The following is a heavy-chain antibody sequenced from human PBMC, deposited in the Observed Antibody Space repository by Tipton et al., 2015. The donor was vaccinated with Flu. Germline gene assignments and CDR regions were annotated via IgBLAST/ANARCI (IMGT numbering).Heavy chain of an antibody. CDR3: AREGSGWYRNWSDP. CDR2: IYYSGST. D-gene: IGHD6-19*01. V-gene: IGHV4-59*01. CDR1: GGSISSYY. J-gene: IGHJ5*02. Sequence: LRLSCTVSGGSISSYYWSWIRQPPGKGLEWIGYIYYSGSTNYNPSLKSRVTISVDTSKNQFSLKLSSVTAADTAVYYCAREGSGWYRNWSDPWGQGTLVTVSS.